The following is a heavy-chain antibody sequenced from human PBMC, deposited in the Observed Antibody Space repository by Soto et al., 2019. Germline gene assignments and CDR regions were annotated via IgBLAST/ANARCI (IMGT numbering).Heavy chain of an antibody. CDR1: GFTFSSYW. CDR2: INSDGSST. Sequence: GGSLRLSCAASGFTFSSYWMHWVRQAPGKGLVWVSRINSDGSSTSYADSVKGRFTISRDNAKNTLYLQMNSLRAEDTAVYYCARVPRDYYYYYMDVWGKGTTVTVSS. J-gene: IGHJ6*03. CDR3: ARVPRDYYYYYMDV. V-gene: IGHV3-74*01.